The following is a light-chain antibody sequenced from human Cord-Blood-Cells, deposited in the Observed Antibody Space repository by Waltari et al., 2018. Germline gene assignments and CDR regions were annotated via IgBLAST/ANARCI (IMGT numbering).Light chain of an antibody. J-gene: IGKJ2*01. CDR1: QGISSN. CDR2: AAS. Sequence: AIRMTQSPSSFSASTGDRVTITCRASQGISSNFAWYQQKPGKAPKLLIYAASTLQSGVPSRFSGSGSGTDFTLTISCLQSEDFATYYCQQYYSYPYTFGQGTKLEIK. CDR3: QQYYSYPYT. V-gene: IGKV1-8*01.